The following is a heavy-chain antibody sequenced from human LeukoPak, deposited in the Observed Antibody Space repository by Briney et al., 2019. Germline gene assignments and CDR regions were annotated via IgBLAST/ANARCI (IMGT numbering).Heavy chain of an antibody. J-gene: IGHJ6*03. CDR1: GYTFTSYD. CDR2: MNPNSGNT. CDR3: ARGPLGITIFGVVILTGYYYYYMDV. V-gene: IGHV1-8*01. Sequence: ASVKVSCKASGYTFTSYDINWVRQATGQGLEWMGWMNPNSGNTGYAQKFQGRVTMTRNTSISTAYMELSSLRSEDTAVYYCARGPLGITIFGVVILTGYYYYYMDVWGKGTTVTVSS. D-gene: IGHD3-3*01.